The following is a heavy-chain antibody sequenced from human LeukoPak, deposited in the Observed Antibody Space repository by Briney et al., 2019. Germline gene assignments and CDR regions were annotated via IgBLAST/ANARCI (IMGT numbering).Heavy chain of an antibody. Sequence: ASVKVSCKTSGYTFSNFGINWVRQAPGQGLEWMGWISGNNDNPNYGQKFQGRFTVTTDSSTSTAYMELRNLRFDDTAVYYCARDGTSADDYWGQGTLVTVSS. CDR2: ISGNNDNP. CDR3: ARDGTSADDY. D-gene: IGHD1-26*01. V-gene: IGHV1-18*01. CDR1: GYTFSNFG. J-gene: IGHJ4*02.